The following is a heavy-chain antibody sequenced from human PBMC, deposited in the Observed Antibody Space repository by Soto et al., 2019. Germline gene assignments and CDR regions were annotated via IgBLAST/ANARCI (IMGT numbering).Heavy chain of an antibody. D-gene: IGHD5-18*01. CDR2: IYYSGTT. CDR1: GGSISSEGYY. J-gene: IGHJ4*02. Sequence: PSETLSLTCTVSGGSISSEGYYWSWFRQLPGKGLEWIGDIYYSGTTYHNPSLRSRLTISGDASKNQFSLKLSSVTAADTALYYCARGRPYSYGPYYFDYSGQGTMVTVSS. CDR3: ARGRPYSYGPYYFDY. V-gene: IGHV4-31*03.